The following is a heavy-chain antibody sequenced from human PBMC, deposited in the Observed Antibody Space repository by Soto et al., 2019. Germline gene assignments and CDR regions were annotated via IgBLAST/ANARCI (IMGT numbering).Heavy chain of an antibody. CDR1: VYTFTRYG. D-gene: IGHD2-2*01. Sequence: QVQLVQSGAEVKKPGASVKVCCKTSVYTFTRYGINWVRQAPGQGLEWMGWISAYNGNTKYAQKLQGRVTMTTDTSTSTAYMALRSLRSDDTAVSYCARESTGSCHDYWGQGTLVTVSS. J-gene: IGHJ4*02. CDR3: ARESTGSCHDY. CDR2: ISAYNGNT. V-gene: IGHV1-18*01.